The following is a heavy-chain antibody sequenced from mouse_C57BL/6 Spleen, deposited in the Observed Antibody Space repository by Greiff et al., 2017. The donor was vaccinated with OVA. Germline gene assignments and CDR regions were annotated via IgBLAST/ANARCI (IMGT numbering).Heavy chain of an antibody. CDR2: ISDGGSYT. Sequence: EVKLMESGGGLVKPGGSLKLSCAASGFTFSSYAMSWVRQTPEKRLEWVATISDGGSYTYYPDNVKGRFTISRDNAKNNLYLQMSHLKSEDTAMYYCARASYDYECWFAYWGQGTLVTVSA. CDR3: ARASYDYECWFAY. D-gene: IGHD2-4*01. J-gene: IGHJ3*01. V-gene: IGHV5-4*03. CDR1: GFTFSSYA.